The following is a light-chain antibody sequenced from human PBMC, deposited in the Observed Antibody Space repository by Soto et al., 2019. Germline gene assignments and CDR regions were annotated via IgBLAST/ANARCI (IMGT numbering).Light chain of an antibody. Sequence: EIVLTQSPGTLSLSPGQRATLSCRASQSVSSSFLAWYQQKAGQAPRLLIYGASTRATDIPDRFGGSGSGTDFTLTISRLEPEDFAVYFCQQYGSSPITFGQGTRLEIK. CDR2: GAS. V-gene: IGKV3-20*01. CDR1: QSVSSSF. CDR3: QQYGSSPIT. J-gene: IGKJ5*01.